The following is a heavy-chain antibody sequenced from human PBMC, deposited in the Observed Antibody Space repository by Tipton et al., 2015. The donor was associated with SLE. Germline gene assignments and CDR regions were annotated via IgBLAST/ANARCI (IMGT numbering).Heavy chain of an antibody. Sequence: TLSLTCAVSGYSINNGYYWGWFRQPPGKGLEWIGSIYHSGSTYDNPPLKSRVTISVDTSKNQFSLKLRSVTAADTAVYYCAREHYGSGSYYNEYYFDYWGQGTLVTVSS. CDR2: IYHSGST. J-gene: IGHJ4*02. V-gene: IGHV4-38-2*01. D-gene: IGHD3-10*01. CDR3: AREHYGSGSYYNEYYFDY. CDR1: GYSINNGYY.